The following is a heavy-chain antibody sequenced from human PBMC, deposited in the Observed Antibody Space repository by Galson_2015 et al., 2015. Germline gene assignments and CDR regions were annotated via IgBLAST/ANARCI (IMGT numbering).Heavy chain of an antibody. Sequence: SVKVSCKASGYTFTDYFMHWVRQAPGQGLEWLGWINPNSGGTNYAQKFQGWVTVTRDTSISTAYIELSRLRSNDTAVYYCARFSGWADRTFDTWGQGTMVTVSS. CDR2: INPNSGGT. CDR1: GYTFTDYF. CDR3: ARFSGWADRTFDT. D-gene: IGHD1-14*01. J-gene: IGHJ3*02. V-gene: IGHV1-2*04.